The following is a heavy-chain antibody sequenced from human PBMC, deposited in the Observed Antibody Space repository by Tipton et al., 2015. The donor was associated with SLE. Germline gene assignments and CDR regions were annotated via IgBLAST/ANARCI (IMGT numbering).Heavy chain of an antibody. CDR1: GYSISSGYY. D-gene: IGHD1-26*01. CDR2: IYHSGST. V-gene: IGHV4-38-2*02. J-gene: IGHJ3*02. Sequence: TLSLTCAVSGYSISSGYYWGWIRQPPGKGLEWIGSIYHSGSTYYDSSLESRVTISVDTSKNQFSLKLSSVTAADTAVYYCARDEVGAGAFDIWGQGTMVTVSS. CDR3: ARDEVGAGAFDI.